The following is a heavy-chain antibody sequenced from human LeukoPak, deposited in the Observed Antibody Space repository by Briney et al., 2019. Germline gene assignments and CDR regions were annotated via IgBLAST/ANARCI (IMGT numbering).Heavy chain of an antibody. CDR2: ISAYNGNT. CDR3: ARCRRDYDFWSGYLTFDY. Sequence: ASVKVSCKASGYTFTSYGISWVRQAPGQVLEWMGWISAYNGNTNYAQKLQGRGTMTTDTSTSTAYMELRSLRSDDTAVYYCARCRRDYDFWSGYLTFDYWGQGTLVTVSS. D-gene: IGHD3-3*01. V-gene: IGHV1-18*01. CDR1: GYTFTSYG. J-gene: IGHJ4*02.